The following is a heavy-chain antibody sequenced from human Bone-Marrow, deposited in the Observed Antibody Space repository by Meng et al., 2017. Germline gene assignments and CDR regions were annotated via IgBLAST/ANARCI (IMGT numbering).Heavy chain of an antibody. CDR1: GYSINSGYW. J-gene: IGHJ5*02. D-gene: IGHD1-1*01. CDR2: VYRGGST. Sequence: SETLSLTCAVSGYSINSGYWWGWIRQPPGSGLEWIGSVYRGGSTFYNPSLKTRVTMSVDTSTNHFSMKLSSVTAADTALYYCAREDGSTSTTNWFDPWGQGVLVTVPQ. CDR3: AREDGSTSTTNWFDP. V-gene: IGHV4-38-2*02.